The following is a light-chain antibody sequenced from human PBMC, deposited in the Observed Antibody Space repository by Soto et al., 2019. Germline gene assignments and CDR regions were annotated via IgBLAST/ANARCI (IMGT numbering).Light chain of an antibody. CDR1: QSISSW. J-gene: IGKJ2*01. Sequence: DIPMTQSPSTLSASVGDRVTITCRASQSISSWLAWYQQKPGKAPKLLIYDASSLESWVPSRFSGSGSGTEFTLTISSLQPDDFATYYCQQYNSYSYTFGQGTKLEIK. CDR2: DAS. V-gene: IGKV1-5*01. CDR3: QQYNSYSYT.